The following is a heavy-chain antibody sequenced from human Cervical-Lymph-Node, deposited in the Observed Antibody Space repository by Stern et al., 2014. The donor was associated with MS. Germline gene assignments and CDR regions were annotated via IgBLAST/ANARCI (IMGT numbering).Heavy chain of an antibody. V-gene: IGHV1-69*04. CDR1: GGTFSSYT. D-gene: IGHD1-26*01. CDR2: IIPILGIA. CDR3: ARDPIVGATTSVGDY. J-gene: IGHJ4*02. Sequence: QDQLVQSGAEVKKPGSSVKVSCKASGGTFSSYTISWVRQAPGQGLEWMGRIIPILGIANYAQKFQGRVTITADKSTSTAYMELSSLRSEDTAVYYCARDPIVGATTSVGDYWGQGTLVTVSS.